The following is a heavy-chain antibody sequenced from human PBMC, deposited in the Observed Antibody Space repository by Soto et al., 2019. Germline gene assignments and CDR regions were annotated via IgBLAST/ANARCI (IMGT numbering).Heavy chain of an antibody. CDR3: ASGVRAGVDY. CDR1: GYPFTSLL. CDR2: MSPDSGNT. V-gene: IGHV1-8*01. J-gene: IGHJ4*02. Sequence: QVQLVQSGAEVKEPGASVKVSCKASGYPFTSLLINWIRQAPGQGPEWMGWMSPDSGNTAYAQKCQGRVTMTSDTFIKTAYMELSSLRSEDTAVYYCASGVRAGVDYWGQGTLVTVSS. D-gene: IGHD6-13*01.